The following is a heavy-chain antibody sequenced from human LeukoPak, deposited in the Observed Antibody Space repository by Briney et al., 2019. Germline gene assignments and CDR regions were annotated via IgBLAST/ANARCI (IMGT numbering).Heavy chain of an antibody. Sequence: GGSLRLSCAASGFTFSSYSMSWVRQAPGKGLEWVATIKPDGRDTYYVDSVKGRFTISRDNAKNSLYLQMNSLRAEDTAVYYCARDGTTVPYYYYYYMDVWGKGTTVTVSS. D-gene: IGHD4-17*01. J-gene: IGHJ6*03. V-gene: IGHV3-7*01. CDR1: GFTFSSYS. CDR2: IKPDGRDT. CDR3: ARDGTTVPYYYYYYMDV.